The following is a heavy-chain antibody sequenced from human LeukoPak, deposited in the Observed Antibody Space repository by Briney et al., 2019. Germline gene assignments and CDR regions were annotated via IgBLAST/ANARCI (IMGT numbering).Heavy chain of an antibody. Sequence: PGGSLRLSCAASGFTFSSYAMSWVRQAPGKGLEWVSIISGSGGSTNYADSVKGRFTISRDNSKNTLYLQMNSLRAEDTAVYYRAKPYYGSGSYYGFNYFAFDYWGQGTLVTVSS. CDR1: GFTFSSYA. V-gene: IGHV3-23*01. CDR3: AKPYYGSGSYYGFNYFAFDY. J-gene: IGHJ4*02. D-gene: IGHD3-10*01. CDR2: ISGSGGST.